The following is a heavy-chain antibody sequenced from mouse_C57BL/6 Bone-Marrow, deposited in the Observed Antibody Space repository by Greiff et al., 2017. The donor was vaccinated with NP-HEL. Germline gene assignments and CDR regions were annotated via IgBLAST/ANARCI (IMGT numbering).Heavy chain of an antibody. V-gene: IGHV5-4*03. CDR2: ISDGGSYT. J-gene: IGHJ2*01. Sequence: DVKLVESGGGLVKPGGSLKLSCAASGFTFSSYAMSWVRQTPDKRLEWVATISDGGSYTYYPANVKGRFTISRDTAKNNLYLQMSHLKSEGTAMYYCARLLRYPVFDYWGQGTTLTVSS. CDR3: ARLLRYPVFDY. CDR1: GFTFSSYA. D-gene: IGHD1-1*01.